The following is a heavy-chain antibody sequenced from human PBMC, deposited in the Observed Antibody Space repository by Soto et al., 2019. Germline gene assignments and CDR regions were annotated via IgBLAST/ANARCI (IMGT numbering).Heavy chain of an antibody. J-gene: IGHJ4*02. D-gene: IGHD2-2*02. V-gene: IGHV3-23*01. CDR3: AKLCGSTSCYTDY. CDR2: ISGSGGNT. CDR1: GFMFSSYA. Sequence: PGGSLRLSCAASGFMFSSYAMRWVRQPPGKGLEWVAVISGSGGNTDYADSVKGRFTISRDNSKNTLYLQMSSLRAGDTAVYFCAKLCGSTSCYTDYWGQGTLVTVSS.